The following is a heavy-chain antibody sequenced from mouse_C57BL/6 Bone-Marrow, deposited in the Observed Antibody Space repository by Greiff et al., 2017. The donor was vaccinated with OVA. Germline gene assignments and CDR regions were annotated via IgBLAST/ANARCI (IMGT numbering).Heavy chain of an antibody. Sequence: QVQLKESGPGLVAPSQSLSITCTVSGFSLTSYAISWVRQPPGKGLEWLGVIWPGGGTNYNSALNSRLSIRKDNYKSQVVLKKISRQTSDTARDYCARKGYLCSCSWMDYWGQGTSVTVSA. D-gene: IGHD6-5*01. CDR1: GFSLTSYA. CDR3: ARKGYLCSCSWMDY. J-gene: IGHJ4*01. CDR2: IWPGGGT. V-gene: IGHV2-9-1*01.